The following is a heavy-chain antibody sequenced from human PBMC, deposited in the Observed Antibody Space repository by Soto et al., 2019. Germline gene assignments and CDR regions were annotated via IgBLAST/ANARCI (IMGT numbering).Heavy chain of an antibody. CDR3: ARQGSNGAYVYFPMDV. J-gene: IGHJ6*02. D-gene: IGHD3-16*01. CDR2: IYPGDSDT. CDR1: GYRFNNYW. Sequence: GESLKISCKGSGYRFNNYWIGWVRQVPGKGLDWIGMIYPGDSDTTYSPSFQGQVTMSADKSTSTAYLEWSSLKASDTATYYCARQGSNGAYVYFPMDVWGQGTTVTVSS. V-gene: IGHV5-51*01.